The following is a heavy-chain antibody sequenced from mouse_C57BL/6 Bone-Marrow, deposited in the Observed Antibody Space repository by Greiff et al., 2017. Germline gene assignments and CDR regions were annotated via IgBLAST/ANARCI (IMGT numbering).Heavy chain of an antibody. CDR1: GYTFTSYG. CDR2: IYPRSGNT. Sequence: QVQLQQSGAELARPGASVKLSCTASGYTFTSYGLSWVKQRTGQGLEWIGEIYPRSGNTYYNEKFKGRCTLTADKSSSTAYMELRSLTSEDSAVYFCAGNREGYITTVVADYWGQGTTLTVSS. J-gene: IGHJ2*01. CDR3: AGNREGYITTVVADY. D-gene: IGHD1-1*01. V-gene: IGHV1-81*01.